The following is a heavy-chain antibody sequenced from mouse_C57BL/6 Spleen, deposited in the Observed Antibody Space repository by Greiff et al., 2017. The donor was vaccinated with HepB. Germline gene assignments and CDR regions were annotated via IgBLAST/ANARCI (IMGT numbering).Heavy chain of an antibody. CDR1: GFTFTDYN. CDR3: ARVPLRRWYFDV. J-gene: IGHJ1*03. D-gene: IGHD1-2*01. CDR2: INPNNGGT. Sequence: EVKLQQSGPELVKPGASVKIPCKASGFTFTDYNMDWVKQSHGKSLEWIGDINPNNGGTIYNQKFKGKATLTVDKSSSTAYMELRSLTSEDTAVYYCARVPLRRWYFDVWGTGTTVTVSS. V-gene: IGHV1-18*01.